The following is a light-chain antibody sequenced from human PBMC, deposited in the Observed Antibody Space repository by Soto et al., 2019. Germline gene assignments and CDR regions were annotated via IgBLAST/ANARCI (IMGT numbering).Light chain of an antibody. CDR2: KAS. CDR3: QHYNSYSEA. J-gene: IGKJ1*01. Sequence: DIQMTQSPSTVSGSVADRVTITCRASQTISSWLAWYQQKPGKAPKLLIYKASTLKSGVPSRFSGSGSGTEFTLTISSLQPDDFATYYCQHYNSYSEAFGQGTKVALK. CDR1: QTISSW. V-gene: IGKV1-5*03.